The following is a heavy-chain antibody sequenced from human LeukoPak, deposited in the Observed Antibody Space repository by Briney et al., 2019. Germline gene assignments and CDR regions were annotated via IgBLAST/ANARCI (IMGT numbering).Heavy chain of an antibody. CDR3: ASTGVGATTGDY. D-gene: IGHD1-26*01. CDR1: GGSISSSNYY. V-gene: IGHV4-39*07. CDR2: INHSGST. Sequence: SETLSLTCTVSGGSISSSNYYWGWIRQPPEKGLEWIGEINHSGSTNYNPSLKSRVTISVDTSKNQFSLKLSSVTAADTAVYYCASTGVGATTGDYWGQGTLVTVSS. J-gene: IGHJ4*02.